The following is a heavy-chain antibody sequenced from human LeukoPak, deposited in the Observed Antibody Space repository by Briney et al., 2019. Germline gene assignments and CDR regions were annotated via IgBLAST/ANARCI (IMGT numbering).Heavy chain of an antibody. Sequence: SETLSLTCAVSGYSISSGYYWGWIRQPPGKGLECIGSIYHSGSTYYNPSLKSRVTISVDTSKNQFSLKLSSVTAADTAVYYCARLYYYDSSGYLVWGQGTLVTVSS. CDR3: ARLYYYDSSGYLV. CDR2: IYHSGST. D-gene: IGHD3-22*01. J-gene: IGHJ4*02. CDR1: GYSISSGYY. V-gene: IGHV4-38-2*01.